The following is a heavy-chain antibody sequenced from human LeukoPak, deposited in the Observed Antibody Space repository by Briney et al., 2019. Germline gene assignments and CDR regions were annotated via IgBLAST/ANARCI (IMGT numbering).Heavy chain of an antibody. Sequence: SETLSLTCNVSGGSVIGYYWSWIRQPAGKGLEWIGRIYSSGSTNYNPSLKSRVTTSVDTSKSHFSLRLNSVTAADTAVYYCVRCGSYCLDYWGQGTLVTVSS. CDR3: VRCGSYCLDY. D-gene: IGHD1-26*01. CDR2: IYSSGST. V-gene: IGHV4-4*07. CDR1: GGSVIGYY. J-gene: IGHJ4*02.